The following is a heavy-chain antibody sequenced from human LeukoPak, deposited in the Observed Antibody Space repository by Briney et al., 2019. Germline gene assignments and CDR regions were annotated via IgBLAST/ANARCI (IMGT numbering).Heavy chain of an antibody. CDR1: GYTFTGYY. Sequence: ASVKVSCKASGYTFTGYYMHWVRQAPEQGLEWMGRINPNSGGTNYAQKFQGRVTMTRDTSISTAYMELSRLRSDDTAVYYRARASVVRFLEWSSARRSSWFDPWGQGTLVTVSS. J-gene: IGHJ5*02. D-gene: IGHD3-3*01. CDR3: ARASVVRFLEWSSARRSSWFDP. CDR2: INPNSGGT. V-gene: IGHV1-2*06.